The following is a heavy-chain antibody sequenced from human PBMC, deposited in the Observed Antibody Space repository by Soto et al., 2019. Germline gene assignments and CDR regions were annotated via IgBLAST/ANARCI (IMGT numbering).Heavy chain of an antibody. J-gene: IGHJ3*01. V-gene: IGHV4-59*01. CDR2: IYYSGST. CDR1: GGSISSYY. D-gene: IGHD3-10*01. Sequence: QVQLQESGPGLVKPSETLSLTCTVSGGSISSYYWSWIRQPPGKGLEWLGYIYYSGSTNYNPSLESRVTISVDTSQNPFSLKLISVTAADTAVYYCARVWGGAFDCWGQGTMVTVSS. CDR3: ARVWGGAFDC.